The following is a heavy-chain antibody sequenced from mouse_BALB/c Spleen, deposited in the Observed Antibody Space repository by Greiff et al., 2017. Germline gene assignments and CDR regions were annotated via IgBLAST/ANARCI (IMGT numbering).Heavy chain of an antibody. J-gene: IGHJ2*01. CDR1: GYSFTSYW. CDR2: IYPGNSDT. V-gene: IGHV1-5*01. CDR3: TYYGSSKGDY. D-gene: IGHD1-1*01. Sequence: EVQLQQSGTVLARPGASVKMSCKASGYSFTSYWMHWVKQRPGQGLEWIGAIYPGNSDTSYNQKFKGKAKLTAVTSASTAYMELSSLTNEDSAVYYCTYYGSSKGDYWGQGTTLTVSS.